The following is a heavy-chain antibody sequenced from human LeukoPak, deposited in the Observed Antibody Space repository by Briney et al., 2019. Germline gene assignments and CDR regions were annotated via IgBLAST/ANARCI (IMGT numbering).Heavy chain of an antibody. CDR3: ARDSRDRNWFDP. CDR2: IYYSGST. Sequence: SETLSLTCTVSGGSISSSSYYWGWIRQPPGKGLEWIGSIYYSGSTYYNPSLKSRVTISVDTSKNQFSLKLSSVTAADTAVYYCARDSRDRNWFDPWGQGTLVTVSS. J-gene: IGHJ5*02. V-gene: IGHV4-39*07. CDR1: GGSISSSSYY.